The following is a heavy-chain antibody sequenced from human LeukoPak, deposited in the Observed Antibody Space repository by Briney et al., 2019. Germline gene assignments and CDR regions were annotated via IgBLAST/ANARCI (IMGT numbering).Heavy chain of an antibody. CDR2: ISGSGGST. D-gene: IGHD3-10*01. V-gene: IGHV3-23*01. J-gene: IGHJ4*02. CDR1: GFTFSTFA. CDR3: AKDLLTMVRGPFDY. Sequence: PGGSLRLSCAASGFTFSTFAMTWVRQAPGRGLEWVPDISGSGGSTHYADSVKGRFTISRDNSKNTLFLQMNSLTAADTAVYYCAKDLLTMVRGPFDYWGQGTLVTVSS.